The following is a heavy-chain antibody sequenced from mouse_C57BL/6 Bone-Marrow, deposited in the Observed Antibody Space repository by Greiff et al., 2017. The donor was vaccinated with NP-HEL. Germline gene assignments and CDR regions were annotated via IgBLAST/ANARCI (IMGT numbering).Heavy chain of an antibody. J-gene: IGHJ4*01. CDR2: ISYDGSN. Sequence: EVQLQESGPGLVKPSQSLSLTCSVTGYSITSGYYWNWIRQFPGNKLEWMGYISYDGSNNYNPSLKNRISITRDTSKNQFFLKLNSVTTEDTATYYCARDYGSEDYYAMDYWGQGTSVTVSS. V-gene: IGHV3-6*01. CDR3: ARDYGSEDYYAMDY. D-gene: IGHD1-1*01. CDR1: GYSITSGYY.